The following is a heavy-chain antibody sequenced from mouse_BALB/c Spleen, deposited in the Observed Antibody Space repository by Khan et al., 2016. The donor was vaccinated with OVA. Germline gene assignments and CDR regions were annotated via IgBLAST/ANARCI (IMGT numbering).Heavy chain of an antibody. CDR3: VNHGSSSAWFTY. CDR1: GYTFTNYW. J-gene: IGHJ3*01. D-gene: IGHD1-1*01. CDR2: INPSTGYT. V-gene: IGHV1-7*01. Sequence: QVQLKESGAELAKPRASVKMSCKASGYTFTNYWMHWVKQRPGQGLEWIGYINPSTGYTEYNQKFKDKATLTADKSSSTAYMQLSSLTSEDSAVFYCVNHGSSSAWFTYWGQGTLVTVSA.